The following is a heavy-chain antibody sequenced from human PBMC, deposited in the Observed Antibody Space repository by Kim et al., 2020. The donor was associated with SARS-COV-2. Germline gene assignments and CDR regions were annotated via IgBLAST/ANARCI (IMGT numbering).Heavy chain of an antibody. Sequence: SETLSLTCTVSGASIGSYYWSWIRQPAGSGLEWIGRIYASGSTRYNPSLKSRVTMSLDTSQNQVSLKLTSVTAADTAVYYCARDQGSGGACHPFDCWGQGAQVTVSS. CDR2: IYASGST. CDR3: ARDQGSGGACHPFDC. D-gene: IGHD2-15*01. V-gene: IGHV4-4*07. J-gene: IGHJ4*02. CDR1: GASIGSYY.